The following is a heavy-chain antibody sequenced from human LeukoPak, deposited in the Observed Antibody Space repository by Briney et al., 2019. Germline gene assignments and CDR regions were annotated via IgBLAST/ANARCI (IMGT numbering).Heavy chain of an antibody. CDR1: GFTFSSYW. CDR3: AKVGSYSWFLDY. Sequence: GGSLRLSCAASGFTFSSYWMTWVRQAPGRGLEWVANIRQDGSEKYYVDSVKGRFTISRDNAKNSLYLQMNSLRAEDTAVYYCAKVGSYSWFLDYWGQGTLVTVSS. D-gene: IGHD6-13*01. V-gene: IGHV3-7*01. CDR2: IRQDGSEK. J-gene: IGHJ4*02.